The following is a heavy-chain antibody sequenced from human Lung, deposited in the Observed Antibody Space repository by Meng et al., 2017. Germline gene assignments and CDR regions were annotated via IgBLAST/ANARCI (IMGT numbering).Heavy chain of an antibody. J-gene: IGHJ1*01. CDR2: IYRDGTTP. Sequence: GPLVRSRGVYVAPGGSLSLPCAASVFTCTDHLMHWVRQGPVKGLVWYSRIYRDGTTPTYADSVKGRFTISSDNANNTLYLQMNNLRAEGTAFYYCTNDRLNHWGQGALVTVSS. D-gene: IGHD1-1*01. CDR1: VFTCTDHL. CDR3: TNDRLNH. V-gene: IGHV3-74*01.